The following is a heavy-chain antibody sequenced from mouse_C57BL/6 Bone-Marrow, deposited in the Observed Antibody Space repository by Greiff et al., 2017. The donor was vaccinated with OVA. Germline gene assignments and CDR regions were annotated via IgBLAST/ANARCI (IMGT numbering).Heavy chain of an antibody. Sequence: QVQLQQPGAELVRPGASVTLSCKASGYTFTDYEMHWVKQTPVHGLEWIGAIDPETGGTAYNEKFKGKAILTADKSSSTAYMELRSLTSEDSAVYYCTEFYYGNDGFAMDYWGQGTSVTVSS. CDR1: GYTFTDYE. CDR2: IDPETGGT. V-gene: IGHV1-15*01. D-gene: IGHD2-2*01. CDR3: TEFYYGNDGFAMDY. J-gene: IGHJ4*01.